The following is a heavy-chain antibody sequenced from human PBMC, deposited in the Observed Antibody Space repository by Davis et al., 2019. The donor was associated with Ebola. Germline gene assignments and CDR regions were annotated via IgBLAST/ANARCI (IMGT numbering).Heavy chain of an antibody. Sequence: GGSLRLSCAASGFTFSSYSMNWVRQAPGKGLEWVSSISSSSYIYYADSVKGRFTISRDNAKNSLYLQMNSLRAEDTAVYYCARGGRITMIVVVGSAAYGMDVWGQGTTVTVSS. CDR3: ARGGRITMIVVVGSAAYGMDV. CDR2: ISSSSYI. D-gene: IGHD3-22*01. V-gene: IGHV3-21*01. J-gene: IGHJ6*02. CDR1: GFTFSSYS.